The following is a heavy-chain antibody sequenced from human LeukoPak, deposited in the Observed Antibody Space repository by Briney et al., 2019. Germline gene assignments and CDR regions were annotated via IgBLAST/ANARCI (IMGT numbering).Heavy chain of an antibody. CDR2: ISSSSSYI. J-gene: IGHJ6*03. CDR1: GFTFSSYS. V-gene: IGHV3-21*01. CDR3: ARDPYSGAYGDTYYYYMDV. D-gene: IGHD1-26*01. Sequence: GGSLRLSCAASGFTFSSYSMNWARQAPGKGLEWVSSISSSSSYIYYADSVKGRFTISRDNAKNSLYLQLNSLRAEDTAIYYCARDPYSGAYGDTYYYYMDVWGKGTTVTISS.